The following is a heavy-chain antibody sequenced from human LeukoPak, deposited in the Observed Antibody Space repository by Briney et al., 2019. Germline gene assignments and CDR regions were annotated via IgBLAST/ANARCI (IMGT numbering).Heavy chain of an antibody. Sequence: PSETLSLTCTVSGGSISSYYWSWIRQPAGEGLEWIGRLHTSGSTHYNPSLKSRLTMSVDTSKNQFPLKLSSVTAADTAVYYCARDFGYGDYFFDDWGQGTLVTVSS. CDR2: LHTSGST. J-gene: IGHJ4*02. CDR3: ARDFGYGDYFFDD. D-gene: IGHD4-17*01. V-gene: IGHV4-4*07. CDR1: GGSISSYY.